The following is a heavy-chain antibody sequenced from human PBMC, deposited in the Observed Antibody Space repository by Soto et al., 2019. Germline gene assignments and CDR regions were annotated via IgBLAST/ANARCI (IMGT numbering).Heavy chain of an antibody. CDR2: IYYSGST. J-gene: IGHJ6*03. CDR1: GGSISSYY. V-gene: IGHV4-59*01. D-gene: IGHD4-4*01. CDR3: ARDLSNGYYYYYMDV. Sequence: SETLSLTCTVSGGSISSYYWSWIRQPPGKGLEWIGDIYYSGSTNYNPSLKSRVTISVDTSKNQFSLKLSSVTAADTAVYYCARDLSNGYYYYYMDVWGKGTTVTVSS.